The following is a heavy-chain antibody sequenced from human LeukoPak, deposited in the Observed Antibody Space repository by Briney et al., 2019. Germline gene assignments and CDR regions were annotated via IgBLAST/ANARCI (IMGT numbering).Heavy chain of an antibody. CDR2: MKQDGSEK. J-gene: IGHJ4*02. Sequence: GGSLRLSCATSGFNFRTYWMTWVRQAPGKGLEWVANMKQDGSEKNYVDSVKGRFTISRDNAKNSLYLQMNSLRAEDTAVYYCASFNDYWGQGTLVTVSS. V-gene: IGHV3-7*02. CDR3: ASFNDY. CDR1: GFNFRTYW.